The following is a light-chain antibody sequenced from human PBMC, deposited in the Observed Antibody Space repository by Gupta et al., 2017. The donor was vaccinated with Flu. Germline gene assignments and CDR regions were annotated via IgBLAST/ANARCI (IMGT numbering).Light chain of an antibody. V-gene: IGKV1-5*03. CDR3: QQENSDRGVFT. CDR1: QSISSW. CDR2: KAS. J-gene: IGKJ3*01. Sequence: DIQMTQSPSTLSASVGDRVTITCRASQSISSWLAWYKQKPGKAPKLLIYKASSLERGVPSRCSGSGDGTEFNLTISSRHPEDFASYYCQQENSDRGVFTFGHGTKVDIK.